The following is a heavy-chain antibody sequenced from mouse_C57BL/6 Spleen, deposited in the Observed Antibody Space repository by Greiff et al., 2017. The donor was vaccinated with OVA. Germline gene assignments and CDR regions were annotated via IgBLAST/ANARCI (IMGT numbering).Heavy chain of an antibody. CDR1: GYTFTSYW. D-gene: IGHD2-5*01. CDR3: ASDNSNVHGAD. CDR2: IYPSDSDT. Sequence: QVQLQQPGAELVRPGSSVKLSCKASGYTFTSYWMDWVKQRPGQGLEWIGNIYPSDSDTNYNQKFKGKATLTVDKSSSTAYMQRSSLTSDDSAVCYCASDNSNVHGADWGQGTLVTVSA. V-gene: IGHV1-61*01. J-gene: IGHJ3*01.